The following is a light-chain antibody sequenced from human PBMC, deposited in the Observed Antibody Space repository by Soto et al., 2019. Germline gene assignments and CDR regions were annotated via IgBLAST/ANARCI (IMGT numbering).Light chain of an antibody. CDR3: HQYGSSPAT. CDR1: QSVSSSF. Sequence: EIVLTQSPGTLSLSPGERATLSCRASQSVSSSFLAWYQQKPGQAPRLLIYGASSRATGIPDRFSGSGSGTDFTLTISSLEPEDFAVYYCHQYGSSPATFGQGTKVDSK. J-gene: IGKJ1*01. CDR2: GAS. V-gene: IGKV3-20*01.